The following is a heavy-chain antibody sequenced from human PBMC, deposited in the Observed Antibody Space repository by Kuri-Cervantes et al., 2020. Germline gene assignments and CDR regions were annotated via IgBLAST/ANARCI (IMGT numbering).Heavy chain of an antibody. CDR3: AGYGDYSVGLYYFDY. Sequence: ASVKVSCKASGYTFTGYYMHWVRQAPGQGLEWMGWINPNSGGTNYAQKFQGWVTMTRDTSISTAYMELSRLRSEDTAVYYCAGYGDYSVGLYYFDYWGQGTLVTVSS. CDR1: GYTFTGYY. V-gene: IGHV1-2*04. D-gene: IGHD4-17*01. CDR2: INPNSGGT. J-gene: IGHJ4*02.